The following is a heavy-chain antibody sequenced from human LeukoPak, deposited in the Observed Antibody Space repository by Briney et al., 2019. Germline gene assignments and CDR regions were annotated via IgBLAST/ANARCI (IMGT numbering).Heavy chain of an antibody. V-gene: IGHV3-21*01. CDR2: ISNTGNHI. Sequence: PGGSLRLSCSASEFSFSAYSMNWVRQAPGKGLEWVSSISNTGNHIYYADSVKGRFTISRDNAKNTLYLQMNSLRAEDTAVYYCARAGDIVTTTFSFDSWGQGTLVTVSS. CDR3: ARAGDIVTTTFSFDS. D-gene: IGHD5-12*01. J-gene: IGHJ4*02. CDR1: EFSFSAYS.